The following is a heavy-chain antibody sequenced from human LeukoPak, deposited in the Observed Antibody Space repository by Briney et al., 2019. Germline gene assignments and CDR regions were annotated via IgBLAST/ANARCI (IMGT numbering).Heavy chain of an antibody. V-gene: IGHV3-30-3*01. D-gene: IGHD5-18*01. J-gene: IGHJ4*02. CDR2: ISYDGSNK. Sequence: PGGSLRLSCAASGFTFSSYAMHWVRQAPGKGLEWVAVISYDGSNKYYADSVKGRFTISRDNSKNTLYLQMNSLRAEDTAVYYCARGMSPAAMVFDYWGQGTLVTVSS. CDR1: GFTFSSYA. CDR3: ARGMSPAAMVFDY.